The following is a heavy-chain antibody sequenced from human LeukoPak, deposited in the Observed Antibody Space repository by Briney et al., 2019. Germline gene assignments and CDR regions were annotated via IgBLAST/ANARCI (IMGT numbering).Heavy chain of an antibody. J-gene: IGHJ6*04. V-gene: IGHV3-7*01. CDR2: INKDGTEK. CDR1: QLTFSSYC. D-gene: IGHD3-10*02. CDR3: AELGITMIGGV. Sequence: GGSLRLSCAAYQLTFSSYCMTWVRHGPGKGLEWVATINKDGTEKYYVDSVKGRFTIYTDNVENSLYLHMDSLRAEDTAVYYCAELGITMIGGVWGKGTTVTISS.